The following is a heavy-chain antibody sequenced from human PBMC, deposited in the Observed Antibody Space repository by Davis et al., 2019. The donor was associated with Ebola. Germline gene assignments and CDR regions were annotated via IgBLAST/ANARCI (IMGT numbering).Heavy chain of an antibody. CDR2: MSYDGNNK. CDR1: GFIFSNYG. CDR3: ARGVGPAQRAYFDF. V-gene: IGHV3-30*03. D-gene: IGHD1-26*01. J-gene: IGHJ4*02. Sequence: GESLKISCAASGFIFSNYGIHWVRQAPNRGLEWVAVMSYDGNNKYYKDSARGRFTISRDNSKNTVYLQMNSLRVEDTAVYYCARGVGPAQRAYFDFWGQGSLVTVSS.